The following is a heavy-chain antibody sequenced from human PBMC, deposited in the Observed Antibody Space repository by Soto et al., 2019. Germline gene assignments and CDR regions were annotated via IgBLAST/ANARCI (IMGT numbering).Heavy chain of an antibody. D-gene: IGHD6-13*01. J-gene: IGHJ6*02. CDR2: IRSKAYGETK. CDR1: GFTFGDYA. Sequence: SLRLSCTGSGFTFGDYAISWSRQAPGKGLEWVGVIRSKAYGETKDYTASVKGRFTILRDDSKSIAYLQMNSLQSEDTGVYYCTKYTYASRYSYFGMDVWGHGTTVTVSS. CDR3: TKYTYASRYSYFGMDV. V-gene: IGHV3-49*01.